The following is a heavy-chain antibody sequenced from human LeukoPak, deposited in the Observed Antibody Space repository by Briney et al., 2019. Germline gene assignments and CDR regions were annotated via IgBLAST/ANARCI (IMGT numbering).Heavy chain of an antibody. CDR1: GFTFDDYG. CDR3: ARAGLYNWNYEGTAYFDY. V-gene: IGHV3-20*04. CDR2: INWNGGST. J-gene: IGHJ4*02. D-gene: IGHD1-7*01. Sequence: PGGSPRLSCAASGFTFDDYGMSWVRQAPGKGLEWVSGINWNGGSTGYADSVKGRFTISRDNAKNSLYLQMNSLRAEDTALYYCARAGLYNWNYEGTAYFDYWGQGTLVTVSS.